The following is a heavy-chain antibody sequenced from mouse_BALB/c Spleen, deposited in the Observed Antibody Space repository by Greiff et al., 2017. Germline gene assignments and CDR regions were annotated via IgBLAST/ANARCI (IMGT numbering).Heavy chain of an antibody. D-gene: IGHD2-3*01. CDR2: INPSNGGT. CDR1: GYTFTSYY. V-gene: IGHV1S81*02. Sequence: VQLQQSGAELVKPGASVKLSCKASGYTFTSYYMYWVKQRPGQGLEWIGEINPSNGGTNFNEKFKSKATLTVDKSSSTAYMQLSSLTSEDSAVYYCTRSHDGYWYFDVWGAGTTVTVSS. CDR3: TRSHDGYWYFDV. J-gene: IGHJ1*01.